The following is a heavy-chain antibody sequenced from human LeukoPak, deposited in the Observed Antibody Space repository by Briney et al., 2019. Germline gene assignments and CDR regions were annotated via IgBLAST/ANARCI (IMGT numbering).Heavy chain of an antibody. D-gene: IGHD6-13*01. J-gene: IGHJ4*02. Sequence: GGSLRLSCAASGFTFSSYAMSWVRQAPGKGLEWVSAISGSGGSTYYADSVKGQFTISRDNSKNTLYLQMNSLRAEDTAAYYCATPGGIAAAGIGYWGQGTLVTVSS. CDR2: ISGSGGST. V-gene: IGHV3-23*01. CDR3: ATPGGIAAAGIGY. CDR1: GFTFSSYA.